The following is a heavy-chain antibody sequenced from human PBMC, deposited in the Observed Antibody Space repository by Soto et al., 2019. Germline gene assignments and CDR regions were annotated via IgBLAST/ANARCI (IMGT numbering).Heavy chain of an antibody. Sequence: ASVKFSCKASGYTFTSYGISWVRQAPGQGLDWMGWISAYNGNTKYAQKFQGRVTITRDTSASTAYMELSSLRSEDTAVYYCARGDIVVVVAARDYGMDVWGQGTTVTVSS. D-gene: IGHD2-15*01. CDR1: GYTFTSYG. V-gene: IGHV1-18*04. CDR2: ISAYNGNT. CDR3: ARGDIVVVVAARDYGMDV. J-gene: IGHJ6*02.